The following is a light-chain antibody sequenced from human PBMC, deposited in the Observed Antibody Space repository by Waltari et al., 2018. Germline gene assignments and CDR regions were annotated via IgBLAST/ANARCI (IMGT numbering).Light chain of an antibody. Sequence: YELTQPPSLSVSPGQTARITCSGHELPRKYAYWFQQKSGQAPRLVMYEDTKRPSGIPERVAGSSSGTVATLTITGAQVDDEADYYCYSSDSTGLRVFGGGTTVVVL. V-gene: IGLV3-10*01. CDR1: ELPRKY. CDR3: YSSDSTGLRV. CDR2: EDT. J-gene: IGLJ1*01.